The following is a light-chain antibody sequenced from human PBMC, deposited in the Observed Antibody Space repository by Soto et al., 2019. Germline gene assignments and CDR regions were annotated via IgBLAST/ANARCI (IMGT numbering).Light chain of an antibody. V-gene: IGKV3-20*01. CDR3: HHYGRSPIFT. Sequence: EVVLTQSPGTLSLSAGERATLSCRASQSVASNRLAWYQQKPGQAPRLLIYAASTRSAGIPDRFSGSGSVTDFTLTISRLEPEDFGVFFCHHYGRSPIFTFGPGTTVDMK. J-gene: IGKJ3*01. CDR1: QSVASNR. CDR2: AAS.